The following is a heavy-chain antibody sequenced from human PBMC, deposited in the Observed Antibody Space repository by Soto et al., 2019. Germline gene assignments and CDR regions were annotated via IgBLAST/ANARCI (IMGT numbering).Heavy chain of an antibody. J-gene: IGHJ4*02. CDR2: ISAYNGNT. CDR1: GYTFTSYG. D-gene: IGHD3-3*01. CDR3: ARVAVTFVSYYDFWSGYSPTRDYFDY. V-gene: IGHV1-18*01. Sequence: ASVKVSCKASGYTFTSYGISWVRQAPGQGLEWMGWISAYNGNTNYAQKLQGRVTMTTDTSTSTAYMELRSLRSDDTAVYYCARVAVTFVSYYDFWSGYSPTRDYFDYWGQGTLVTVSS.